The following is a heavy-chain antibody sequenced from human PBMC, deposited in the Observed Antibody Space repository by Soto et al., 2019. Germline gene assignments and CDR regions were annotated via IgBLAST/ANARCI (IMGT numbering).Heavy chain of an antibody. V-gene: IGHV3-7*01. CDR2: IQQDGSDK. J-gene: IGHJ4*02. CDR3: MRDRNWSPH. Sequence: DVQMVQSGGALVQPGGSLRLSCVASGFTFDAYWMTWVRQAPGKGLEWVASIQQDGSDKTYVESVEGRFIISRDNTKNSLYLQMNSLRGDDTAVYYCMRDRNWSPHWGQGTLVTVSP. CDR1: GFTFDAYW.